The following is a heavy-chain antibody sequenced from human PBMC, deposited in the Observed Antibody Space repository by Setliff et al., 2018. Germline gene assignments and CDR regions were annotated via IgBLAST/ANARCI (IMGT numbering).Heavy chain of an antibody. D-gene: IGHD3-22*01. V-gene: IGHV3-30*02. CDR2: IWLDGSNK. CDR1: GFTFSSYG. CDR3: AALENYYDSSGSDY. Sequence: PGGSLRLSCAASGFTFSSYGMHWVRQAPGKGLEWVTFIWLDGSNKYYADSVKGRFTISRDNSKNTLYLQMNSLRAEDTAVYYCAALENYYDSSGSDYWGQGTLVTVSS. J-gene: IGHJ4*02.